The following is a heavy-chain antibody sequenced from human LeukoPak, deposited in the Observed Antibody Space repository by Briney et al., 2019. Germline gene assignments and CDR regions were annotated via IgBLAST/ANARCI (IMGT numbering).Heavy chain of an antibody. CDR3: ASVRIVVVPAAMQGEGYYYGMDV. CDR2: ISSSSSYI. D-gene: IGHD2-2*01. Sequence: GGSLRLSCAASGFTFSSYAMSWVRQAPGKGLEWVSSISSSSSYIYYADSVKGRFTISRDNAKNSLYLQMNSLRAEDTAVYYCASVRIVVVPAAMQGEGYYYGMDVWGQGTTVTVSS. V-gene: IGHV3-21*01. CDR1: GFTFSSYA. J-gene: IGHJ6*02.